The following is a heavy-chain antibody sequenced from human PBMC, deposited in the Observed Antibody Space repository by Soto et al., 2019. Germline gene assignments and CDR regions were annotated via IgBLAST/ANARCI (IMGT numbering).Heavy chain of an antibody. CDR3: AKERRRGNYYYGMDG. CDR2: ISYDGSNK. Sequence: GGSLRLSCAASGFTFSSYGMHWVRQAPGKGLEWVAVISYDGSNKYYADSVKGRFTISRDNSKNTLYLQMNSLRAEDTAVYYCAKERRRGNYYYGMDGWGQGTTVTVSS. CDR1: GFTFSSYG. D-gene: IGHD1-1*01. V-gene: IGHV3-30*18. J-gene: IGHJ6*02.